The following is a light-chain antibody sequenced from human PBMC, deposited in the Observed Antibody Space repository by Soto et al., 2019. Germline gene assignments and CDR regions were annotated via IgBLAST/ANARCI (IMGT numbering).Light chain of an antibody. CDR2: EVT. CDR3: CSYDRSDDHVI. CDR1: RSDIGGSDS. J-gene: IGLJ2*01. V-gene: IGLV2-8*01. Sequence: QSALTQPPSASGSPGQSVTISCTGTRSDIGGSDSVSWYQLHPGKAPKLMIYEVTKRPSGVPDRFSGSKSGNAASLTVSGLQSEDEAEYHCCSYDRSDDHVIFGGGTKLTVL.